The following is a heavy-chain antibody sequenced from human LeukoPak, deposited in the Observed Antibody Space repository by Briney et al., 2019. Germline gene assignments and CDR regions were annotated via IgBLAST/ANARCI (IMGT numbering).Heavy chain of an antibody. Sequence: GGSLRLSCAASGFTFSSYGMSWVRQAPGKGLEWVSAISGSGGSTYYADSVKGRFTISRDNSKNTLYLQMNSLRAEDPAVYYCAKVRGKAAAGRGDYFDYWGQGTLVTVSS. CDR2: ISGSGGST. D-gene: IGHD6-13*01. J-gene: IGHJ4*02. V-gene: IGHV3-23*01. CDR1: GFTFSSYG. CDR3: AKVRGKAAAGRGDYFDY.